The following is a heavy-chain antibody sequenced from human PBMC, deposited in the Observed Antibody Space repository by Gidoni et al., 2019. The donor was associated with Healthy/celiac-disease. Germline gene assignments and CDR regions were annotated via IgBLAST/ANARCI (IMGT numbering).Heavy chain of an antibody. CDR2: IIPIFGTA. J-gene: IGHJ6*03. V-gene: IGHV1-69*01. D-gene: IGHD3-10*01. CDR1: GGTFSSYA. CDR3: AREGDYYGSGTPGYYYYMDV. Sequence: QVQLVQSGAEVKKPGSSVKVSCKASGGTFSSYAISWVRQAPGQGLEWMGGIIPIFGTANYAQKFQGRVTITADESTSTAYMELSSLRSEDTAVYYCAREGDYYGSGTPGYYYYMDVWGKGTTVTVSS.